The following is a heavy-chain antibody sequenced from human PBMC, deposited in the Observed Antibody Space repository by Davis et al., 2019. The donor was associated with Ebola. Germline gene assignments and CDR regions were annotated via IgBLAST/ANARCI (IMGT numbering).Heavy chain of an antibody. Sequence: PSETLSLTCTVSGGSISSGGYYWSWIRQHPGKGLEWIGYIYYSGSTYYNPSLKSRVSISVDTSKNQFSLKLSSVTAADTAVYYCARDPRGRARVYYYYGMDVWGKGTTVTVSS. CDR2: IYYSGST. V-gene: IGHV4-31*03. CDR3: ARDPRGRARVYYYYGMDV. J-gene: IGHJ6*04. D-gene: IGHD3-10*01. CDR1: GGSISSGGYY.